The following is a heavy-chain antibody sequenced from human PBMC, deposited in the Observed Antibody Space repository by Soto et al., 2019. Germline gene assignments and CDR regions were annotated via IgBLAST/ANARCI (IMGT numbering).Heavy chain of an antibody. Sequence: EVQLVESGGGLIQPGGSLRLSCAASGFTVSSNYMSWVRQAPGKGLEWVSIIYSDGNTYYADSVKGRFTISRDNSKNTLYLQMNSLRAEDTAVYYCARDLGSGTYYVAYWGQGTLVTVSS. D-gene: IGHD3-10*02. CDR1: GFTVSSNY. J-gene: IGHJ4*02. CDR3: ARDLGSGTYYVAY. V-gene: IGHV3-53*01. CDR2: IYSDGNT.